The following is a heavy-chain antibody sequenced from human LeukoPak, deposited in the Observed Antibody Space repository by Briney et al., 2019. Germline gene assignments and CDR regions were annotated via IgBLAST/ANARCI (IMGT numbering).Heavy chain of an antibody. Sequence: PSQCRSLTCAVSSYSPSSVYYWYWMRQPPGKGRGWIGSLYHSGRTYYNPSRNSRATLSADTSKNQFSLKLSSVTAADTAVYYCVTCRAYIRRGFDFWGPGALGTVSS. CDR1: SYSPSSVYY. CDR3: VTCRAYIRRGFDF. J-gene: IGHJ4*02. CDR2: LYHSGRT. V-gene: IGHV4-38-2*01. D-gene: IGHD2-15*01.